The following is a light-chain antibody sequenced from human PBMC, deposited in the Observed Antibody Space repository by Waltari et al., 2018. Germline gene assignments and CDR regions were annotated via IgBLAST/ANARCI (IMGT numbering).Light chain of an antibody. J-gene: IGKJ4*01. CDR2: CPS. CDR1: QSLLYSSNSKKY. V-gene: IGKV4-1*01. Sequence: DIVMTQSPDSMAVSLGEMATIRRLSHQSLLYSSNSKKYLAWYQLKPVQPHKLLIYCPSTRESGFPDRFSGSGSGTDFTLTISSLQAADVAVYYCQQYYSTPTFGGGTKVEIK. CDR3: QQYYSTPT.